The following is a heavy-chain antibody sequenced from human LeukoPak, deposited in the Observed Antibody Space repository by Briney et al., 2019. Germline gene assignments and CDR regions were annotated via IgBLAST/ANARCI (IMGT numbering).Heavy chain of an antibody. D-gene: IGHD6-13*01. CDR2: IYSGGET. V-gene: IGHV3-66*01. J-gene: IGHJ4*02. Sequence: LSLEARGVGVNNKYMGSVRQAQRKGLEWVSFIYSGGETYYADSVKGRFTISRDNSKNTLFLQMNNLRAEDTAVYYCARGEPPYSSSWYGIDYWGQGALVTVSS. CDR1: GVGVNNKY. CDR3: ARGEPPYSSSWYGIDY.